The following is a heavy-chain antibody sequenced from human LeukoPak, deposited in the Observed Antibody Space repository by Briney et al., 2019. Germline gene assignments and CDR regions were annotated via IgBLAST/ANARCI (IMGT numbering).Heavy chain of an antibody. V-gene: IGHV3-72*01. CDR2: SRNKANSYTT. D-gene: IGHD3-16*01. J-gene: IGHJ4*02. CDR1: GFTFSSYW. CDR3: GRGGSRPFDY. Sequence: GGSLRLSCAASGFTFSSYWMHWVRQAPGKGLVWVGRSRNKANSYTTEYAASVKGRFTISRDDSKNSVYLQMNSLKTEDTAVYYCGRGGSRPFDYWGQGTVVTVSS.